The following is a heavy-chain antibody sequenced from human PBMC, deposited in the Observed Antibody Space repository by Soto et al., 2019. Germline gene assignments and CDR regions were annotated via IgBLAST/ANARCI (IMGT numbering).Heavy chain of an antibody. CDR1: GYTFTSYG. CDR3: ARDIRCSSTSCQYYFDY. V-gene: IGHV1-18*01. J-gene: IGHJ4*02. Sequence: ASVKVSCKASGYTFTSYGISWVRQAPGQGLEWMGWISAYNGNTNYAQKLQGRVTMTTDTSTSTAYMELRSLRSDDTAVYYCARDIRCSSTSCQYYFDYWGQGTLVTVSS. CDR2: ISAYNGNT. D-gene: IGHD2-2*01.